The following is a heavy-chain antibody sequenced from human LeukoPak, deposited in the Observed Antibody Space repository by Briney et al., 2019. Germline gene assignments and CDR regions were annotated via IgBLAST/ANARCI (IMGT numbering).Heavy chain of an antibody. Sequence: PGGSLRLSCAVSGFTISSHGMHWVRQAPGKGPEWVAMIAYHGNTEYYGDSVKGRFTISRDNSKNTLYLQMDGLRAEDTAVYHCAKDWGSGGWYNYFDPWGQGTLVTVSS. V-gene: IGHV3-30*18. CDR3: AKDWGSGGWYNYFDP. D-gene: IGHD6-19*01. CDR2: IAYHGNTE. CDR1: GFTISSHG. J-gene: IGHJ5*02.